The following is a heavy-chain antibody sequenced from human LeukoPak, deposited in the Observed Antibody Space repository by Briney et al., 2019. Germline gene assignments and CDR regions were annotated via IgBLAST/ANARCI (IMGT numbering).Heavy chain of an antibody. CDR2: IIGSGGNT. CDR3: AKDRDSSGWPPHY. J-gene: IGHJ4*02. CDR1: GFTFNNYA. V-gene: IGHV3-23*01. D-gene: IGHD6-19*01. Sequence: GGSLRLSCAASGFTFNNYAMTWVRQAPGKGLEWVSTIIGSGGNTDYADSVKGRFTISRDNSKNTLYLQMNSLRAEDTAVYYCAKDRDSSGWPPHYWGQGTLVTVSS.